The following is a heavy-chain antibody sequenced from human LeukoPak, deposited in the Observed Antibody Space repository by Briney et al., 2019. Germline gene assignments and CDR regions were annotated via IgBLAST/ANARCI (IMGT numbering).Heavy chain of an antibody. D-gene: IGHD1-20*01. CDR3: ARNIGITAAHFDY. CDR1: GFTFSSYA. CDR2: ISSSGSST. V-gene: IGHV3-23*01. J-gene: IGHJ4*02. Sequence: GGSLRLSCAASGFTFSSYAMTWVRQAPGKGLEWVSTISSSGSSTYYADSVKGRFTISREDSKNTLYLQMNSLRGEDTAVYFCARNIGITAAHFDYWGQGALVTVSS.